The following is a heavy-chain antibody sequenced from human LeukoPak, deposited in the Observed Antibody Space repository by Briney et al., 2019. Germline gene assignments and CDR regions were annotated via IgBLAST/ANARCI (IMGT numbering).Heavy chain of an antibody. V-gene: IGHV3-23*01. D-gene: IGHD2-21*01. CDR3: AKDRDILNEFDY. J-gene: IGHJ4*02. CDR1: GFTFSDSA. Sequence: PGGSLRLSCAASGFTFSDSAMTWVRQAPGKGLDWVSLISFSGANTYYADSVKGRFTISRDNSKNTLYLQMNSLRAEDTAVYYCAKDRDILNEFDYWGQGTLVTVSS. CDR2: ISFSGANT.